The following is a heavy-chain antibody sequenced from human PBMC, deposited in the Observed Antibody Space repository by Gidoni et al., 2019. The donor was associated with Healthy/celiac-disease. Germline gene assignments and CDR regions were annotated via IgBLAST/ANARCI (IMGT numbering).Heavy chain of an antibody. J-gene: IGHJ4*02. CDR3: AKRGGYSSSFDY. Sequence: QVQLVESGGGVVQPGGSLRLSCAASGFPFSSYGMHWVRQAPGKGLEWVAFIRYDGSNKYYADSVKGRFTISRDNSKNTLYLQMNSLRAEDTAVYYCAKRGGYSSSFDYWGQGTLVTVSS. CDR2: IRYDGSNK. V-gene: IGHV3-30*02. D-gene: IGHD6-13*01. CDR1: GFPFSSYG.